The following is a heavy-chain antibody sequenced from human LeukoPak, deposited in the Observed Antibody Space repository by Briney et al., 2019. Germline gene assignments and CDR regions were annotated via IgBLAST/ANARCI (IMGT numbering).Heavy chain of an antibody. Sequence: GGSLGLSCTASGFIFGDYGMSWFRQAPGKGLEWVGFIRSRAYGGTTEYAASVKGRFTISREDSKNIAYLQMNSLKTEETAVYYCSRSRRVKYGGDCYLFDYWGQGTLVTVSS. J-gene: IGHJ4*02. CDR1: GFIFGDYG. CDR2: IRSRAYGGTT. CDR3: SRSRRVKYGGDCYLFDY. V-gene: IGHV3-49*03. D-gene: IGHD2-21*02.